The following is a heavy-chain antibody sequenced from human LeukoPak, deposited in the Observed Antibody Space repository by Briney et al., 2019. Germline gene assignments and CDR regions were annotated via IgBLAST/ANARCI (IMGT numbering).Heavy chain of an antibody. V-gene: IGHV3-33*01. CDR3: VRESTVSWFDP. CDR1: GFTFSSYG. Sequence: PGGSLRLSCAASGFTFSSYGMHWVRQAPGKGLEWVAVVWYDGNSKYYADSVKGRFTISRDNSKNTLYLQMNSLRAEDTAVYYCVRESTVSWFDPWGQGALATVSS. J-gene: IGHJ5*02. CDR2: VWYDGNSK. D-gene: IGHD4-4*01.